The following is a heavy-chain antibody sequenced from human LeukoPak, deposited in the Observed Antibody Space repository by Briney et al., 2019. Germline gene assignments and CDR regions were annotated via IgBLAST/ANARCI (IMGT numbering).Heavy chain of an antibody. Sequence: SETLSLTCTVSGGSISSYYWSWIRQPAGKGLEWIGRIYASGNTNYNPSLKSRVTMSQDTSENQFALKLTSVTAADTAVYYCARSLHSDYWGQGTLVTVSS. D-gene: IGHD2-15*01. CDR1: GGSISSYY. J-gene: IGHJ4*02. CDR3: ARSLHSDY. V-gene: IGHV4-4*07. CDR2: IYASGNT.